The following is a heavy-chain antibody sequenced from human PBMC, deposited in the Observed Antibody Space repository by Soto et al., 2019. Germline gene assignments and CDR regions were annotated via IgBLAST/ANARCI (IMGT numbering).Heavy chain of an antibody. CDR1: GGSISSYY. V-gene: IGHV4-59*01. CDR3: ARGGRYYDFWSGFPLGV. J-gene: IGHJ6*02. Sequence: SETVSLTCTVSGGSISSYYWSWIRQPPGKGLEWIGYIYYSGSTNYNPSLKSRVTISVDTSKNQFSLKLSSVTAADTAAYYCARGGRYYDFWSGFPLGVWGQGTTVTVSS. D-gene: IGHD3-3*01. CDR2: IYYSGST.